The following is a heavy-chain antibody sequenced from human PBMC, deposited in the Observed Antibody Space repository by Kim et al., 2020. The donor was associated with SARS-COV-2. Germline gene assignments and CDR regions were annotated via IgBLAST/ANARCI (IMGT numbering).Heavy chain of an antibody. V-gene: IGHV7-4-1*02. CDR2: INTNTGNP. CDR3: ARSDHATGDGDSWYFDL. J-gene: IGHJ2*01. CDR1: GYTFTSYA. D-gene: IGHD4-17*01. Sequence: ASVKVSCKASGYTFTSYAMNWVRQAPGQGLEWMGWINTNTGNPTYAQGFTGRFVFSLDTSVSTAYLQISSLKAEDTAVYYCARSDHATGDGDSWYFDLWGRGTLVTVSS.